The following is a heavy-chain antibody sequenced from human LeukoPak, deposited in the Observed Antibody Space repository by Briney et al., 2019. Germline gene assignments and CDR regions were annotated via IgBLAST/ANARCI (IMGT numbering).Heavy chain of an antibody. CDR3: AKVPGYYYDSSGYYYFDY. CDR1: GFIFSSYA. V-gene: IGHV3-23*01. J-gene: IGHJ4*02. D-gene: IGHD3-22*01. Sequence: PGGSLRLSCAASGFIFSSYAMSWVRQAPGKGLEWVSAISGSGGSTYYADSVKGRFTISRDNSKNTLYLQMNSLRAEDTAVYYCAKVPGYYYDSSGYYYFDYWGQGTLVTVSS. CDR2: ISGSGGST.